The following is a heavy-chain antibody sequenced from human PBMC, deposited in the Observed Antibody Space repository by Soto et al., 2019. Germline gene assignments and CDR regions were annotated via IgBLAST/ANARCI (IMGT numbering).Heavy chain of an antibody. J-gene: IGHJ5*02. CDR1: GFTFSDYY. CDR2: ISSSSSYT. CDR3: ATDVSGGRSWYGGWFDT. V-gene: IGHV3-11*06. D-gene: IGHD6-13*01. Sequence: GGSLRLSCAASGFTFSDYYMSWIRQAPGKGLEWVSYISSSSSYTNYADSVKGRFTISRDNAKNSLYLQMNSLRAEDTAVYYCATDVSGGRSWYGGWFDTWGQGSLVTVSS.